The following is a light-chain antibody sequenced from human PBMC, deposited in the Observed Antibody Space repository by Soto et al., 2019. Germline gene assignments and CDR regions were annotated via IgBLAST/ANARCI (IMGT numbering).Light chain of an antibody. V-gene: IGKV3-15*01. CDR3: QQSYSTPPT. J-gene: IGKJ1*01. Sequence: EIVMTQSRATVSVSPGERATLSFSASQSVSDKLAWYQQKPGQAPRLLIYGASTRATGFPARFSGSGSGTDFTLTISSLQPEDFATYYCQQSYSTPPTFGQGTKVDI. CDR1: QSVSDK. CDR2: GAS.